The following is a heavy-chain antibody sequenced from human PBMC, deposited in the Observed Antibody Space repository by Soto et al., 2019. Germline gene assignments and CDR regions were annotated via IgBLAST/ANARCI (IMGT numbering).Heavy chain of an antibody. D-gene: IGHD6-19*01. J-gene: IGHJ4*02. CDR3: ASRSSGWYFDY. Sequence: GVLRLSCAASGFTFSSYAMNWVRQAPGKGLEWVSVISGGGGSTYYADSVKGRFTISRDNSKNTLYLQMNSLRAEDTAVYYCASRSSGWYFDYWGQGTLVTVSS. CDR2: ISGGGGST. CDR1: GFTFSSYA. V-gene: IGHV3-23*01.